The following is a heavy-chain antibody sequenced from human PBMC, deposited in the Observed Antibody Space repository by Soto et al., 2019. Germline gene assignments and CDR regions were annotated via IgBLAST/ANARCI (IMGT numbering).Heavy chain of an antibody. CDR3: RFGGLNGMDV. V-gene: IGHV4-34*01. CDR1: GGSFSGYY. Sequence: QVQLQQWGAGLLKPSETLSLTCAVYGGSFSGYYWSWIRQPPGKGLEWIGEINHSGSTNYNPSLTSRVTISVDTSKNQFSLKLSSVTAADTAVYYCRFGGLNGMDVWGQGTTVTVSS. D-gene: IGHD3-10*01. CDR2: INHSGST. J-gene: IGHJ6*02.